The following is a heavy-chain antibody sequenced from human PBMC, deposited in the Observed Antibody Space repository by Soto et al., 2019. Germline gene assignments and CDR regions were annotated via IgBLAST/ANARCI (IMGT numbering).Heavy chain of an antibody. CDR2: IYYSGST. Sequence: PSETLSLSCTVSGGSISSYCWSWIRQPPGKGLEWIGYIYYSGSTNYNPSLKSRVTISVDTSKNQFSLKLSSVTAADTAVYYCAKSSDEAFDIWGQGTMVT. CDR3: AKSSDEAFDI. J-gene: IGHJ3*02. CDR1: GGSISSYC. V-gene: IGHV4-59*01. D-gene: IGHD3-22*01.